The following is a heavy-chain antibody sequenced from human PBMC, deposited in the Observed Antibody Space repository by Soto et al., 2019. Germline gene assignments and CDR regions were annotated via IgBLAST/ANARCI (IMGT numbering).Heavy chain of an antibody. CDR2: ITFSGNTV. CDR3: ARVSWREKYGMDV. J-gene: IGHJ6*02. V-gene: IGHV3-11*01. Sequence: GGSLRLSCAASGFTFSDSYMSSIRQAPGKGLEWISYITFSGNTVYYADSLKGRFTISRDNAKNSLYLQMNRLRAEDTAVYYCARVSWREKYGMDVWGQGTTVTVSS. CDR1: GFTFSDSY.